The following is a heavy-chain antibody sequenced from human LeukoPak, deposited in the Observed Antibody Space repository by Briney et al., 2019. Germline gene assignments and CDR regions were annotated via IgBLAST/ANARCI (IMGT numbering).Heavy chain of an antibody. V-gene: IGHV3-7*01. CDR1: GFTFITYW. J-gene: IGHJ5*02. CDR2: INRDGSEK. D-gene: IGHD6-19*01. Sequence: GGSLRLSCAASGFTFITYWMSWVRQAPGKGPEWVANINRDGSEKDYVGSVSGRFTISRDNAKNSLYLQMDSLRVEDTAIYYCARGSSGWNADHWGQGTLVTVSS. CDR3: ARGSSGWNADH.